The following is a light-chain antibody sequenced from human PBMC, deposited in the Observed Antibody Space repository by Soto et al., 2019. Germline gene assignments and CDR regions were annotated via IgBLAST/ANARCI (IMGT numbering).Light chain of an antibody. CDR3: QQHVSSPYA. Sequence: EIVLTQSPGTLSLSPGERATLSCRASQSVSSSYLAWYQQKPGQAPRLLIYGASSRATGIPDRFSGSGSGTDFTLTISRLEPEDFAVYYCQQHVSSPYAFGQVTKLEIK. J-gene: IGKJ2*01. CDR2: GAS. CDR1: QSVSSSY. V-gene: IGKV3-20*01.